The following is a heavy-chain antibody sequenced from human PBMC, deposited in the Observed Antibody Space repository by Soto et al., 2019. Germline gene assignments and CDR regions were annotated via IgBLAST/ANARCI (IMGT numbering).Heavy chain of an antibody. D-gene: IGHD1-1*01. V-gene: IGHV4-59*01. J-gene: IGHJ6*03. Sequence: SETLSLTCTVSGGSISSYYWSWIRQPPGKGLEWIGYIYYSGSTNYNPSLKSRVTISVDTSKNQFSLKLSSVTAADTAVYYCARVRLERRFYYYYYMDVWGKGTTVTVSS. CDR1: GGSISSYY. CDR2: IYYSGST. CDR3: ARVRLERRFYYYYYMDV.